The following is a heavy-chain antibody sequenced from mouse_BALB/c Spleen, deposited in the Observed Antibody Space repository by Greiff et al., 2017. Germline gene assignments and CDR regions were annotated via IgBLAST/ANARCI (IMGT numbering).Heavy chain of an antibody. Sequence: VKLQESGPGLVQPSQSLSITCTVSGFSLTSYGVHWVRQSPGKGLEWLGAIWSGGSTDYNAAFISRLSISKDNSKSQVFFKMNSLQANDTAIYYCARKGLLEGAMDYWGQGTSVTVSS. J-gene: IGHJ4*01. V-gene: IGHV2-2*02. CDR3: ARKGLLEGAMDY. CDR1: GFSLTSYG. D-gene: IGHD2-10*02. CDR2: IWSGGST.